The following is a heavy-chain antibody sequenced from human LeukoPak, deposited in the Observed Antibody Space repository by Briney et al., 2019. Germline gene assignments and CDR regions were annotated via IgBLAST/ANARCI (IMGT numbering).Heavy chain of an antibody. CDR2: ISSGSTST. CDR1: GFTFSRHK. Sequence: PGGSLRLSFAAPGFTFSRHKMNWGRQAPGKGLEWVSSISSGSTSTFYADSVKGRFTISRDNVKNSLYLQMDSLRAEDTALYYCARYSGTYRDYWGQGTLVTVSS. D-gene: IGHD1-26*01. CDR3: ARYSGTYRDY. V-gene: IGHV3-21*01. J-gene: IGHJ4*02.